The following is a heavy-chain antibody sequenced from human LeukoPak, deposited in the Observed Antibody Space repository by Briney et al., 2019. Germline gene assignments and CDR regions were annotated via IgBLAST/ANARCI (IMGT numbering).Heavy chain of an antibody. CDR1: GFTFITYA. Sequence: GRSLRLSCAASGFTFITYAVHWVRQAPGKGLEWVAVISYDGSDKYYADSVKGRFTISRDNSKNTLYLQMNSLRAEDTAVYYCAKDENYYDSSGYYRYWGQGTLVTVSS. D-gene: IGHD3-22*01. CDR2: ISYDGSDK. V-gene: IGHV3-30*04. CDR3: AKDENYYDSSGYYRY. J-gene: IGHJ4*02.